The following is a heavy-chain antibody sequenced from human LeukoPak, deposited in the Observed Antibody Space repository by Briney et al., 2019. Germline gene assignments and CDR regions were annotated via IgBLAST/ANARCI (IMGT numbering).Heavy chain of an antibody. CDR1: GGTFSSYA. CDR3: ARENLDLVPSHWFDP. Sequence: SAVKVSCKASGGTFSSYAISWVRQAPGQGLEWMGGIIPIFGTANYAQKFQGRVTITADRSTSTAYMELSSLRSEDKAVYYCARENLDLVPSHWFDPWGQGTLVTVSS. D-gene: IGHD5-12*01. J-gene: IGHJ5*02. CDR2: IIPIFGTA. V-gene: IGHV1-69*06.